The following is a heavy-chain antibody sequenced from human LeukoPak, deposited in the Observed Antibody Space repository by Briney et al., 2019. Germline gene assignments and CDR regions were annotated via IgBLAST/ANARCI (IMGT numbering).Heavy chain of an antibody. CDR2: IYYSGST. D-gene: IGHD4-11*01. Sequence: PSETLSLTCAVSGGSISSSSYYWGWIRQPPGKGLEWIGSIYYSGSTYYNPSLKSRVTISVDTSKNQFSLKLSSVTAADTAVYYCARQSYSNYVSFWFDPWGQGTLVTVSS. V-gene: IGHV4-39*01. J-gene: IGHJ5*02. CDR3: ARQSYSNYVSFWFDP. CDR1: GGSISSSSYY.